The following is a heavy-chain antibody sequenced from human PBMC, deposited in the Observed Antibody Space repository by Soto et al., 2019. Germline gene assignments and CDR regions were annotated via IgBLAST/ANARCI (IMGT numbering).Heavy chain of an antibody. Sequence: QVQLVQSGAEVKKPGSSVKVSCKASGGTFSSYAISWVRQAPGQGLEWMGGIIPIFGTANYAQKFQGRVTITADESTSKAYMEMSSLRSEDTAVYYCATSPNGGYYLDYWGQGTLVTVSS. J-gene: IGHJ4*02. CDR3: ATSPNGGYYLDY. CDR2: IIPIFGTA. V-gene: IGHV1-69*12. CDR1: GGTFSSYA. D-gene: IGHD2-8*01.